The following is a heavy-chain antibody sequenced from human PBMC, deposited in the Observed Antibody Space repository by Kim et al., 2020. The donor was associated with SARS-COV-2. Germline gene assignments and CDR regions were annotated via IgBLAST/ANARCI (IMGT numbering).Heavy chain of an antibody. J-gene: IGHJ4*02. CDR3: AIDIVVVVAATVY. CDR1: GFTFSSYA. V-gene: IGHV3-23*01. Sequence: GGSLRLSCAASGFTFSSYAMSWVRQAPGKGLEWVSAISGSGGSTYYADSVKGRFTISRDNSKNTLYLQMNSLRAEDTAVYYCAIDIVVVVAATVYWGQGTLVTVSS. D-gene: IGHD2-15*01. CDR2: ISGSGGST.